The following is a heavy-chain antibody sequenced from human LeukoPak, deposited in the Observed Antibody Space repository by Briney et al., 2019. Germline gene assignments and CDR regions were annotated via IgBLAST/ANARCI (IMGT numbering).Heavy chain of an antibody. D-gene: IGHD3-22*01. J-gene: IGHJ4*02. CDR2: IYYSGST. V-gene: IGHV4-61*01. Sequence: SETLSLTCTVSGGSVNSGSYYWSWIRQPPGKGLEWIGYIYYSGSTNYNPSLKSRVTISVDTSKNQFSLKLSSVTAADTAVYYCARWYYDSSGYPDYWGQGTLVTVSS. CDR1: GGSVNSGSYY. CDR3: ARWYYDSSGYPDY.